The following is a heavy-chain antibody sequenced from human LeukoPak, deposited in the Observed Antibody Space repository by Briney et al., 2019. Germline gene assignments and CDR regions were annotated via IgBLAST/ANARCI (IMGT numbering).Heavy chain of an antibody. Sequence: ASVKVSCKASGHTFTSYGISWVRQAPGQGLEWMGWISVYNGNTNYAQKFQGRVAMTTDTSTSTAYMELRSLRSDDTAIYYCARSHRYYGSGSYSTIDSWGQGTLVTVSS. V-gene: IGHV1-18*04. CDR3: ARSHRYYGSGSYSTIDS. J-gene: IGHJ4*02. CDR1: GHTFTSYG. D-gene: IGHD3-10*01. CDR2: ISVYNGNT.